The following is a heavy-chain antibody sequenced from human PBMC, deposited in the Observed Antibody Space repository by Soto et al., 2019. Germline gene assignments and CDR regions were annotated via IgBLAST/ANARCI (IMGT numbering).Heavy chain of an antibody. J-gene: IGHJ4*02. CDR3: AKGLSVSIFDVFTLPDY. V-gene: IGHV3-30-3*01. D-gene: IGHD3-3*02. CDR1: GFTFNTYS. Sequence: GGSLRLSCAVSGFTFNTYSMDWVRQAPGKGLEWVAVISYDGGNKYYADSLKGRFTVSRDNSEKTVYLQMNSLTADDTAVYYCAKGLSVSIFDVFTLPDYWGQGTLVTVSS. CDR2: ISYDGGNK.